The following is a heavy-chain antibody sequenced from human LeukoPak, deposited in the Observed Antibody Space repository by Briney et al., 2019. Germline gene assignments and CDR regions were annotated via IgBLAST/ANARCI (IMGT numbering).Heavy chain of an antibody. V-gene: IGHV1-2*02. Sequence: ASVKVSCKASGYTFTDYYMHWVRQAPGQGLELLGWINPNSGGTNYPPKFQGRLTMTRDRSISTAYMELTRLTSDDTAVYYCAREGPRSKGSGGAAFHIWGQGTMVTVSS. J-gene: IGHJ3*02. CDR2: INPNSGGT. CDR1: GYTFTDYY. D-gene: IGHD6-19*01. CDR3: AREGPRSKGSGGAAFHI.